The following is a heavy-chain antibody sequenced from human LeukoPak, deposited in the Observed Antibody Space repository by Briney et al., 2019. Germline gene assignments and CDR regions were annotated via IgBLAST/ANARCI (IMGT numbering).Heavy chain of an antibody. V-gene: IGHV4-34*01. J-gene: IGHJ6*02. CDR3: ARDGPAADHYYYGMDV. D-gene: IGHD6-13*01. CDR2: INHSGST. CDR1: GGSFSGYY. Sequence: SETLSLTCAVYGGSFSGYYWSWIRQPPGKGLEWIGEINHSGSTNYNPSLKSRVTISVDTSKNQFSLKLSSVTAEDTAVYYCARDGPAADHYYYGMDVWGQGTTVTVSS.